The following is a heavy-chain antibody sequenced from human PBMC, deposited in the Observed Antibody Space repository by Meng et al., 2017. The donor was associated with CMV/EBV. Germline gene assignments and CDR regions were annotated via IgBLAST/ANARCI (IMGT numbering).Heavy chain of an antibody. CDR2: ISNSGSTI. Sequence: GESLKISCAGSGFSFSNYEMTWVRQAPGKGLEWHVHISNSGSTIYYADSVKGRFTISRDNAKKSLYLQMNSLRAEDTALYYCAGQDCSSTRCSYHFYYGMDVWGQGTTVTVSS. D-gene: IGHD2-2*01. CDR3: AGQDCSSTRCSYHFYYGMDV. J-gene: IGHJ6*02. CDR1: GFSFSNYE. V-gene: IGHV3-48*03.